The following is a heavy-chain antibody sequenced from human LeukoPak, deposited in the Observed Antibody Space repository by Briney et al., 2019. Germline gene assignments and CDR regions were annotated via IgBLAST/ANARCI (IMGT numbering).Heavy chain of an antibody. D-gene: IGHD3-10*01. Sequence: SETLSLTCTVSGGSVNSYYWNWIRQPPGKGLEWIGYIYYSGSTNYNPSLKSRVTISLDTSKNQFSLKLSSVTAADTAVYYCARAPQYYDGSGSYYSGEFDYWGQGTLVTVSS. V-gene: IGHV4-59*02. CDR2: IYYSGST. J-gene: IGHJ4*02. CDR1: GGSVNSYY. CDR3: ARAPQYYDGSGSYYSGEFDY.